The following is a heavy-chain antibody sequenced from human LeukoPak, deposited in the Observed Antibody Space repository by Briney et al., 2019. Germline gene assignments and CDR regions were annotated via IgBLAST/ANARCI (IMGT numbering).Heavy chain of an antibody. J-gene: IGHJ4*02. D-gene: IGHD3-3*01. CDR1: GFTFSSYS. V-gene: IGHV3-48*01. CDR2: ISSSSSTI. CDR3: ARGAIRFLEWLLTPTFDY. Sequence: GGSLRLSCAASGFTFSSYSMNWVRQAPGKGLEWVSYISSSSSTIYYADSAKGRFTISRDNAKNSLYLQMNSLRAEDTAVYYCARGAIRFLEWLLTPTFDYWGQGTLVTVSS.